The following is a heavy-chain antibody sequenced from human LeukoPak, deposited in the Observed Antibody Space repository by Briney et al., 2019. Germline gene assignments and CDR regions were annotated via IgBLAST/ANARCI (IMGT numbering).Heavy chain of an antibody. V-gene: IGHV3-7*05. D-gene: IGHD5-18*01. CDR2: IKHDGSEE. CDR1: GFIFSSSW. J-gene: IGHJ4*02. CDR3: TRDRYGD. Sequence: GGSLRLSCVASGFIFSSSWMSWVRQAPGRGLEGLANIKHDGSEEFYVGSLKGRFTISRDNAKNSLYLQMNSLRVEDTAVYYCTRDRYGDWGQGTLVTVSS.